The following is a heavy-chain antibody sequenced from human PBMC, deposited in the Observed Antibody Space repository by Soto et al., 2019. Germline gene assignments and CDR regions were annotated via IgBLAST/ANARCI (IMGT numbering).Heavy chain of an antibody. Sequence: EVQLVESGGGLVHPGGSLGLSCAASGFTFSRHWMSWVRQAPGKGLEWVANIRQDGREEQYMDSVKGRFTLSRDNAKNSLDLQMNGLRVEDTAGYYCAKSEGYSFDIRGEGIMVTVSS. V-gene: IGHV3-7*01. CDR2: IRQDGREE. CDR1: GFTFSRHW. D-gene: IGHD6-13*01. J-gene: IGHJ3*02. CDR3: AKSEGYSFDI.